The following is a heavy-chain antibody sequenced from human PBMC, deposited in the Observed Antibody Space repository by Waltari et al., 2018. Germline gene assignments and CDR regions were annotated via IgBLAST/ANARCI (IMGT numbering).Heavy chain of an antibody. Sequence: EVQLLESGGGLVQPGGSVRLPCAASGFSFGSNAMSWVREAPGKGMEGVSASGNSDETNYADAVRGRLTISKDKSKNTLLLEMNSLRAEDTAIYYCAKDVYRWAFDYWGQGTLVTVSS. CDR2: SGNSDET. J-gene: IGHJ4*02. CDR3: AKDVYRWAFDY. V-gene: IGHV3-23*01. D-gene: IGHD1-26*01. CDR1: GFSFGSNA.